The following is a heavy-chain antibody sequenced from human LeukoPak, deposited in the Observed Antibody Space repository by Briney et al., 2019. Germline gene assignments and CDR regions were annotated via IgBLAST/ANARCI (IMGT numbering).Heavy chain of an antibody. D-gene: IGHD6-6*01. J-gene: IGHJ6*02. Sequence: GGSLRLSCAASRFTFSSYWMNWVRQAPGKGLEWVANIKQDGSEKYYVDPVKGRFTISRDNAKNSLYLQMNSLRAEDTAVYYCARAASFSYGMDVWGQGTTVTVSS. CDR1: RFTFSSYW. CDR2: IKQDGSEK. CDR3: ARAASFSYGMDV. V-gene: IGHV3-7*01.